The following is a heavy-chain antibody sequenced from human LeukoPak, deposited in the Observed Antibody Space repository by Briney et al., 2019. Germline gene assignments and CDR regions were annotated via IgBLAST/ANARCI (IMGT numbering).Heavy chain of an antibody. Sequence: PGGSLRLSCAASGFTVSSNYMSWVRQAPGKGLEWVSVIYSGGSTYYADSVKGRFTISRDNSKNTLYLQMNSLRAEDTAVYYCARNWAVSNGMDVWGQGTTVTVSS. V-gene: IGHV3-53*01. J-gene: IGHJ6*02. CDR2: IYSGGST. CDR1: GFTVSSNY. CDR3: ARNWAVSNGMDV. D-gene: IGHD2-8*01.